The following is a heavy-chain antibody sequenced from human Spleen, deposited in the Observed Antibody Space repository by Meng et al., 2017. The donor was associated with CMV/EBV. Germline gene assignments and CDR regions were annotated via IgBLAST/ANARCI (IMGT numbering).Heavy chain of an antibody. CDR2: IKGDGTKT. V-gene: IGHV3-7*01. D-gene: IGHD3-9*01. J-gene: IGHJ4*02. Sequence: GESLKISCAASGFTFRTFWMSWVRQSPGKGLEWLASIKGDGTKTYYVGSVEGRFTISRDNAKNSLYLQMNSLRAEDTAVYYCERDADYGLLTGPQRGGGFWGQGTLVTVSS. CDR3: ERDADYGLLTGPQRGGGF. CDR1: GFTFRTFW.